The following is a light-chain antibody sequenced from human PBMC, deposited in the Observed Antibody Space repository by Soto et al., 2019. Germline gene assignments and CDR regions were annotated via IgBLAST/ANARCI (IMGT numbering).Light chain of an antibody. CDR2: GGS. CDR1: HSVSRN. CDR3: QLYNNWPLYT. J-gene: IGKJ2*01. V-gene: IGKV3-15*01. Sequence: EIVLTQSPVTLSVSLGERATLSCRASHSVSRNLAWYQQKPGQAPRLLMYGGSTRATDVPTRFSGSGSGTEFTRTINSLQSEDFAVYYCQLYNNWPLYTFGQGTKLEI.